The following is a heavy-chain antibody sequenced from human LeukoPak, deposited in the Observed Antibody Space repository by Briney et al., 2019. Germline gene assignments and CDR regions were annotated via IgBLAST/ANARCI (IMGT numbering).Heavy chain of an antibody. V-gene: IGHV3-15*01. Sequence: GGSLRLSCAASGFTFSNAWMSCVRQAPGKGLEWVGRIKSKTDGGTTDYAAPVKGRFTISRDDSKNTLYLQMNSLKTEDTAVYYCTTGITMVRGVINLIDYWGQGTLVTVSS. J-gene: IGHJ4*02. CDR1: GFTFSNAW. D-gene: IGHD3-10*01. CDR3: TTGITMVRGVINLIDY. CDR2: IKSKTDGGTT.